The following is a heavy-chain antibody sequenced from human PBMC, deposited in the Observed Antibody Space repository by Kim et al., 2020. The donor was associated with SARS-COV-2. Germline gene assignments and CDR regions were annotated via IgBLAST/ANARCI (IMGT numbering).Heavy chain of an antibody. J-gene: IGHJ6*02. CDR3: AKYCSSIRCYHYGMDV. Sequence: SETLSLTCTVSGGSISSSSYYWGWIRQPPGKGLEWIGSIYYSGSTYYNPSLKSRVTISVNTSKNQLSLKLSSVTAADTAVYYCAKYCSSIRCYHYGMDVWGQGTTVTVSS. V-gene: IGHV4-39*01. D-gene: IGHD2-2*01. CDR2: IYYSGST. CDR1: GGSISSSSYY.